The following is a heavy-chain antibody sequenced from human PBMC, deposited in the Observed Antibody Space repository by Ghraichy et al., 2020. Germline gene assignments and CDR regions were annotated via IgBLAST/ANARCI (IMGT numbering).Heavy chain of an antibody. CDR2: MNPNSGNT. CDR3: ARGPRPTITMVRGAKGGMDV. CDR1: GYTFTSYD. D-gene: IGHD3-10*01. Sequence: ASVKVSCKASGYTFTSYDINWVRQATGQGLEWMGWMNPNSGNTGYAQKFQGRVTMTRNTSISTAYMELSSLRSEDTAVYYCARGPRPTITMVRGAKGGMDVWGQGTTVTVSS. J-gene: IGHJ6*02. V-gene: IGHV1-8*01.